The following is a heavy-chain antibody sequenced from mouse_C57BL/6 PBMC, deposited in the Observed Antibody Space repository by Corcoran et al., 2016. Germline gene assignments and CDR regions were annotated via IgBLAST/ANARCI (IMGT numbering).Heavy chain of an antibody. CDR2: INTYSGVP. CDR1: GYTFTTYG. CDR3: ARYYGWFAY. Sequence: QIQLVQSGTELKKPGETVKISCKASGYTFTTYGMSWVKQAPGKGLKWMGWINTYSGVPTYADDFKGRFAFSLETSASTAYLQINNLKNEDTATYFCARYYGWFAYWGQGTLVTVSA. D-gene: IGHD1-1*01. V-gene: IGHV9-3*01. J-gene: IGHJ3*01.